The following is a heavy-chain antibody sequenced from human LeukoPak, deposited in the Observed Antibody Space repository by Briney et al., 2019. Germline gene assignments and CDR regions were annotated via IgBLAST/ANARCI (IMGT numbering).Heavy chain of an antibody. Sequence: PGGSLRLSCAASGFTFSGYSMSWVRQAPGEGLEWVSLIHSGGSTYYADSVKARFTISRDNSKNTLYLQMNRLRAEDTAVYYCARSRGYGSGSSNWFEPWGQGTLVTVSS. D-gene: IGHD3-10*01. CDR2: IHSGGST. J-gene: IGHJ5*02. V-gene: IGHV3-66*01. CDR3: ARSRGYGSGSSNWFEP. CDR1: GFTFSGYS.